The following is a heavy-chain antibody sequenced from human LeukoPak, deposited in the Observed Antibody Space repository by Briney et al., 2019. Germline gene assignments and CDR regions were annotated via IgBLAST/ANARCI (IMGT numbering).Heavy chain of an antibody. D-gene: IGHD3-10*01. CDR3: ARHGDGSGTQA. J-gene: IGHJ5*02. CDR2: IYYSGST. V-gene: IGHV4-59*08. Sequence: GSLRLSCAASGFPFSNARMNWIRQPPGKGLEWIGYIYYSGSTNYNPSLKSRVTISVDTSKNQFSLKLSSVTAADTAVYYCARHGDGSGTQAWGQGTLVTVSS. CDR1: GFPFSNAR.